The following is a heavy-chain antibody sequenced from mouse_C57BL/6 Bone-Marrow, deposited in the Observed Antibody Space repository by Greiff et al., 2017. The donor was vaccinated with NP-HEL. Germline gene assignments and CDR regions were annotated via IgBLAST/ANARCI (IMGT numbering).Heavy chain of an antibody. V-gene: IGHV5-12*01. D-gene: IGHD2-5*01. J-gene: IGHJ3*01. CDR2: ISNGGGST. Sequence: EVKLVESGGGLVQPGGSLKLSCAASGFTFSDYYMYWVRQTPEKRLEWVAYISNGGGSTYYPDTVKGRFTISRDNAKNTLYLQMSRLKSEDTAMYYCARGDSNFLAWFAYWGQGTLVTVSA. CDR3: ARGDSNFLAWFAY. CDR1: GFTFSDYY.